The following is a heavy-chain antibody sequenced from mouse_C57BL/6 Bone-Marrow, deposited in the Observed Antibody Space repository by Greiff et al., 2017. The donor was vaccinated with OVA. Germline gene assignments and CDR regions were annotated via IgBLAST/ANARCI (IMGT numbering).Heavy chain of an antibody. CDR2: ISDGGSYT. V-gene: IGHV5-4*01. D-gene: IGHD2-5*01. CDR3: ARDRAYYSNIYFDY. CDR1: GFTFSSYA. Sequence: EVKVVESGGGLVKPGGSLKLSCAASGFTFSSYAMSWVRQTPEKRLEWVATISDGGSYTYYPDNVKGRFTISRDNAKNNLYLQMSHLKSEDTAMYYCARDRAYYSNIYFDYWGQGTTLTVSS. J-gene: IGHJ2*01.